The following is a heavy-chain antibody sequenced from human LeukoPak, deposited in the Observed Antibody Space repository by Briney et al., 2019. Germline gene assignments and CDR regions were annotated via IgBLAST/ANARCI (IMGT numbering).Heavy chain of an antibody. D-gene: IGHD4-23*01. CDR2: IYTSGST. CDR3: ARDWGVDYGGNSIYYFDY. V-gene: IGHV4-61*02. CDR1: GGSISSGSYY. Sequence: PSQTLSLTCTVSGGSISSGSYYWSWIRQPAGKGLEWIGRIYTSGSTNYNPSLKSRVTISVDTSKNQFFLKLSSVTAADTAVYYCARDWGVDYGGNSIYYFDYWGQGTLVTVSS. J-gene: IGHJ4*02.